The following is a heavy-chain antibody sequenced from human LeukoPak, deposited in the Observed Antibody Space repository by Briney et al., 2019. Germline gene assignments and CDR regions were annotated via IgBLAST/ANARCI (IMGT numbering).Heavy chain of an antibody. CDR1: GYIFTSYG. Sequence: ASVKDSSKASGYIFTSYGISWVRQAPGQGLEWMGWISTNKGKTNYAQRLQGRVTMTTDTSTSTAYMELRSLRSDDTAIYYCVRDILGRFDTWGQRTLVTVSS. J-gene: IGHJ5*02. CDR3: VRDILGRFDT. V-gene: IGHV1-18*01. CDR2: ISTNKGKT.